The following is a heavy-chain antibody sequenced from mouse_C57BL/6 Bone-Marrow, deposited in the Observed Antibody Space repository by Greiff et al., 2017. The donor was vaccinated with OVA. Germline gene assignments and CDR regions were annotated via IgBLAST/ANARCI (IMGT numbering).Heavy chain of an antibody. CDR2: INPGSGGT. CDR3: ARGGNRAWFAY. CDR1: GYAFTNYL. J-gene: IGHJ3*01. Sequence: VQLQQSGAELVRPGTSVKVSRKASGYAFTNYLIEWVKQRPGQGLEWIGVINPGSGGTNYNEKFKGKATLTADKSSSTAYMQLSSLTSEDSAVYFCARGGNRAWFAYWGQGTLVTVSA. V-gene: IGHV1-54*01.